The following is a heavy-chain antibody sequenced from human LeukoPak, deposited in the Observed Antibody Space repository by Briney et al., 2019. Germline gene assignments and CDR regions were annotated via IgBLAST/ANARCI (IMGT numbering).Heavy chain of an antibody. V-gene: IGHV3-23*01. CDR2: ISGSGGST. CDR1: GFTFSSYA. J-gene: IGHJ4*02. Sequence: GGSLRLSCAASGFTFSSYAMSWVRQAPGKGLEWVSSISGSGGSTYYTDSVKGRFTISRDSSKNTLYLQMDSLRAEDAAVYYCAQPLAYYFVYWGQGTLVTVSS. CDR3: AQPLAYYFVY.